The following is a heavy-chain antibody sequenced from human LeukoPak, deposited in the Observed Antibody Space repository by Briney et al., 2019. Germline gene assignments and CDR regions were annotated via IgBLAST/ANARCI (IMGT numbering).Heavy chain of an antibody. CDR1: GFTVNNNY. J-gene: IGHJ5*02. D-gene: IGHD2-2*01. Sequence: GGSLRLSCAASGFTVNNNYMSWVRQAPGKGLEWVSVIYSGGETYYADSVKGRFTISRDNFKNTLYLQMNSLRAEDTAVYYCARASSPYNWFDPWGQGTPVTVP. V-gene: IGHV3-66*01. CDR2: IYSGGET. CDR3: ARASSPYNWFDP.